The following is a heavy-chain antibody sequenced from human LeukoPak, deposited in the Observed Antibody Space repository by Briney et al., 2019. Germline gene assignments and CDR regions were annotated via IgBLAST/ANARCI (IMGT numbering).Heavy chain of an antibody. Sequence: GGSLRLSCAASRFTLSTYWMSWVRQAPGEGLEWVAHIKQDGSQEYYVDSVKGRFTISRDSAKNSLYLQMNSLRAEDTAVYYCARGVPYDSWSGPHYSDYWGQGTLVTVSS. CDR2: IKQDGSQE. CDR3: ARGVPYDSWSGPHYSDY. CDR1: RFTLSTYW. J-gene: IGHJ4*02. D-gene: IGHD3-3*01. V-gene: IGHV3-7*01.